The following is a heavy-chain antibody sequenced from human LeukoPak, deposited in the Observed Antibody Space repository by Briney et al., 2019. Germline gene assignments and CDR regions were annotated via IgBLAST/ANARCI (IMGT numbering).Heavy chain of an antibody. V-gene: IGHV4-39*07. J-gene: IGHJ6*03. CDR2: IEYSGET. CDR3: ARGHFGGGYYPYYMDV. Sequence: SETLSLTCTVSGDSISSTGFYWAWIRQPPEKGLEYIGNIEYSGETFYNPSLKSRVTISVDTSKNQFSLKLSSVTAADTAVYYCARGHFGGGYYPYYMDVWGKGTTVTVSS. CDR1: GDSISSTGFY. D-gene: IGHD3-10*01.